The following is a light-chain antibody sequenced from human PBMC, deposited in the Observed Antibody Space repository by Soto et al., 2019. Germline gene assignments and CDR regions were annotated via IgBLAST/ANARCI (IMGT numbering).Light chain of an antibody. CDR3: QHYGDSSWT. V-gene: IGKV3-20*01. CDR1: QSVSSNY. CDR2: AAS. J-gene: IGKJ1*01. Sequence: EIVLTQSPGTLYLSPGERATLSCRASQSVSSNYLAWYQQKRGQAPRLLIYAASARATGIPDRFSGSGSGTDFTLTISRLEPEDFAVYYCQHYGDSSWTFGQGTKVEIK.